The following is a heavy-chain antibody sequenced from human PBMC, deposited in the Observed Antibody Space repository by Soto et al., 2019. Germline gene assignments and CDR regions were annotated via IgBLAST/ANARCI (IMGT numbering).Heavy chain of an antibody. J-gene: IGHJ6*02. CDR1: GGTFSSYA. CDR2: IIPIFGTA. V-gene: IGHV1-69*19. D-gene: IGHD2-15*01. Sequence: QVQLVQSGAAVKKPGSSVKVSCKASGGTFSSYAISWVRQAPGQGLEWMGGIIPIFGTANYAQKFQGRVTITADESTSTASMELSSMRSEDTAVYYCARVVVAATSLYYGYGMDVWGQGTTVTVSS. CDR3: ARVVVAATSLYYGYGMDV.